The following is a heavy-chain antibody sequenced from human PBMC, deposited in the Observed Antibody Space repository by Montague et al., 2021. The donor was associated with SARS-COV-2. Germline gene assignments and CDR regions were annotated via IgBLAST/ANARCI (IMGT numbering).Heavy chain of an antibody. CDR2: TYYRPKWNN. CDR3: ARIPVGSKYYFDF. Sequence: CAISGDSVSSNIATWNSIRQSPSRGLEWLGRTYYRPKWNNDYAESVKSRITIDPDTSKHQFSLHLNSVTPEDTAVYYCARIPVGSKYYFDFWGQGTLVTVSS. J-gene: IGHJ4*02. CDR1: GDSVSSNIAT. V-gene: IGHV6-1*01. D-gene: IGHD2-2*01.